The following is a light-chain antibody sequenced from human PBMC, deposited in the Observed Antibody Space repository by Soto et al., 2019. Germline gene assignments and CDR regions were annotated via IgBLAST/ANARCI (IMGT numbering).Light chain of an antibody. CDR1: SSDVGVYNY. CDR2: EVS. V-gene: IGLV2-8*01. J-gene: IGLJ2*01. CDR3: SSYAGSNNVV. Sequence: QSALTQPPSASGSPGQSVTISCTGTSSDVGVYNYVSWYQQHPGKAPKLLIYEVSKRPSVVPDRFSGSKSGNTASLTVSGLQAEDEAEFYCSSYAGSNNVVFGGGTKLTVL.